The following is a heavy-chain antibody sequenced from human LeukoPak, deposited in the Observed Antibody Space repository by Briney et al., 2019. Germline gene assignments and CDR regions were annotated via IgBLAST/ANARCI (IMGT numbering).Heavy chain of an antibody. CDR1: GYTFTSYG. CDR2: ISDYNGNT. J-gene: IGHJ6*02. CDR3: ARDEDQLPTSYYYYYYGMDV. Sequence: ASVKVSCMASGYTFTSYGISWVRQAPGQGLEWMGWISDYNGNTNYAQKLQGRVTMTTDTSTSTAYMELRSLRSDDTAVYYCARDEDQLPTSYYYYYYGMDVWGQGTTVTVSS. V-gene: IGHV1-18*01. D-gene: IGHD2-2*01.